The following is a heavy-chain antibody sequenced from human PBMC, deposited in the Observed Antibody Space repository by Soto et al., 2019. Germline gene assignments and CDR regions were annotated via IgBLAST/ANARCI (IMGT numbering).Heavy chain of an antibody. J-gene: IGHJ3*02. CDR1: GLTFSRYA. CDR3: AKDFYDSRRPRSASDI. Sequence: GESLRLSCTASGLTFSRYAMSWVRQAPWQGLEWVSLIGSSGNTIYYADSVKGRFTISRDNSQNTLYLQMNSLRLEDTAVYYCAKDFYDSRRPRSASDISCQATRVTVSS. CDR2: IGSSGNTI. V-gene: IGHV3-23*01. D-gene: IGHD3-22*01.